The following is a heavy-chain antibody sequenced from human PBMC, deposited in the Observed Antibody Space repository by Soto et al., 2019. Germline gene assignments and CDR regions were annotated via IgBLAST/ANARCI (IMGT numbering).Heavy chain of an antibody. CDR1: SGSISSSNW. CDR2: IYHSGST. J-gene: IGHJ6*03. CDR3: ARWGSSSWYAPYYYYYYMDV. Sequence: SETLSLTCAVSSGSISSSNWWSWVRQPPGKGLEWIGEIYHSGSTNYNPSLKSRVTISVDKSKNQFSLKLSSVTAADTAVYYCARWGSSSWYAPYYYYYYMDVWGKGTTVTVSS. D-gene: IGHD6-13*01. V-gene: IGHV4-4*02.